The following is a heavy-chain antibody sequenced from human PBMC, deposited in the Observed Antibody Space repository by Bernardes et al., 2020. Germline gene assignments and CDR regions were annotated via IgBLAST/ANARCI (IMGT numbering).Heavy chain of an antibody. CDR1: GGAIGSYY. J-gene: IGHJ4*02. V-gene: IGHV4-59*01. CDR2: VYYTGTT. CDR3: AGGGTAVNGFDY. D-gene: IGHD4-17*01. Sequence: SETLSLTCSVSGGAIGSYYCSWIRQPPGKRTEWIGYVYYTGTTNYNPSLKSRVTISVDTSKNQLSLKLSSVTAADTAMYYCAGGGTAVNGFDYWGQGTLVTVSS.